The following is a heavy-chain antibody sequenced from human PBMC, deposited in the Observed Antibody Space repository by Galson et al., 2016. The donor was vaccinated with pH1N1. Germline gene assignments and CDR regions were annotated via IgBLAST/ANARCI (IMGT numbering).Heavy chain of an antibody. D-gene: IGHD5-18*01. J-gene: IGHJ4*02. CDR1: GFTFSRHT. CDR3: ARDNGYYTDFDY. CDR2: IGTTGINI. V-gene: IGHV3-64*02. Sequence: SLRLSCAASGFTFSRHTMHWVRQAPGKGLQYVSVIGTTGINIFYEDSVRDRFTVSRDNVRYTLHLQMDSLRTEDTAIYYCARDNGYYTDFDYLGQGTLVTVSP.